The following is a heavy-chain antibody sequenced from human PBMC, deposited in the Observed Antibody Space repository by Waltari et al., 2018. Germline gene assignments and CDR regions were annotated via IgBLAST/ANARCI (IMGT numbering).Heavy chain of an antibody. CDR1: GFSFSAYW. D-gene: IGHD3-16*01. Sequence: EVQVVESGGDLVQPGGSLRLSCVASGFSFSAYWMGWLRQVPGQGMAWVANIKEDGSTQFDVDSVKGRFTIARDNAKNSLYLQMDSLRVEDTAVFYCARVLGMGWFDPWSQGTLVTVSS. CDR3: ARVLGMGWFDP. CDR2: IKEDGSTQ. V-gene: IGHV3-7*03. J-gene: IGHJ5*02.